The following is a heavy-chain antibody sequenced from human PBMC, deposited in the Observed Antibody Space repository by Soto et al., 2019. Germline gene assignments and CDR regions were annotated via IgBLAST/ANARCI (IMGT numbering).Heavy chain of an antibody. CDR2: IHPVDSDA. V-gene: IGHV5-51*01. J-gene: IGHJ3*01. Sequence: PGESLKICCKTSGYRFTSYWIGWVRQMPGKGLEYMGIIHPVDSDARYDPSFQGQVTISAAKSINTAYLQWTSLKASDTAVYYCARQHHDDAFDVWGQGTMVTVTS. CDR3: ARQHHDDAFDV. CDR1: GYRFTSYW.